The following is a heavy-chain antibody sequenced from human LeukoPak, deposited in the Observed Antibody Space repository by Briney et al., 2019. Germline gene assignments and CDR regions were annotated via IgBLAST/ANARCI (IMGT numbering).Heavy chain of an antibody. CDR3: AREYSSSGFYYMDV. CDR1: GYTFTSYD. CDR2: MNPNSGNT. J-gene: IGHJ6*03. Sequence: ASVKVSCRASGYTFTSYDINWVRQATGQGLEWMGWMNPNSGNTGYAQKFQGRVTITRNTSISTAYMELSSLRSEDTAVYYCAREYSSSGFYYMDVWGKGTTVTVSS. D-gene: IGHD6-6*01. V-gene: IGHV1-8*03.